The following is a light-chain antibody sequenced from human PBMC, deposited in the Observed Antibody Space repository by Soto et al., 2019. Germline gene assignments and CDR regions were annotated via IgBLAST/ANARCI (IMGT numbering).Light chain of an antibody. Sequence: IVITQSPATLSVSPGARATRSCRARESVSINSAWYQKTPRHAPRLLIYGASTRATGIPARLSGSACGKDFPLTISSMPSEDSALYYCQLYNNWQTFGGGTKVDIK. V-gene: IGKV3-15*01. CDR1: ESVSIN. CDR2: GAS. CDR3: QLYNNWQT. J-gene: IGKJ4*01.